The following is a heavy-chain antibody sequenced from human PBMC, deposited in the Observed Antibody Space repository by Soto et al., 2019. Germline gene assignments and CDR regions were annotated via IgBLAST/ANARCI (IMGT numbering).Heavy chain of an antibody. CDR3: ARDPSPGLADY. D-gene: IGHD3-9*01. V-gene: IGHV3-23*01. Sequence: GGALRLSCAASRVPFSGYAMHWVRQAPGKVLEWVSTISGSGDATYYADSVKGRFTGSRDNSKNTLYLQLNSLRAEDTAVYYCARDPSPGLADYWGQRTVVTVSA. CDR2: ISGSGDAT. CDR1: RVPFSGYA. J-gene: IGHJ4*02.